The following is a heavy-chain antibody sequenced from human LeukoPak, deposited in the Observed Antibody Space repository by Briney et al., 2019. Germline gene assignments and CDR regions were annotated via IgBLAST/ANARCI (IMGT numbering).Heavy chain of an antibody. CDR2: INHSGST. J-gene: IGHJ4*02. CDR3: ARGLRLPMVRGTFDY. V-gene: IGHV4-34*01. Sequence: SETLSLTCAVYGGSFSGYYWSWIRQPPGKGLEWIGEINHSGSTNDNPSLKSRVTISVDTSKNQFSLKLSSVTAADTAVYYCARGLRLPMVRGTFDYWGQGTLVTVSS. CDR1: GGSFSGYY. D-gene: IGHD3-10*01.